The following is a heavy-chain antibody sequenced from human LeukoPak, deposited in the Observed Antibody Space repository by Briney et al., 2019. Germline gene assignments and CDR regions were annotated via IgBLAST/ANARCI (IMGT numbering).Heavy chain of an antibody. Sequence: ASVKVSCKASGYTFTSYGIGWVRQAPGQGLEWMGWISAYNGNTNYAQKLQGRVTMTTDTSTSTAYMELRSLRSDDTAVYYCARDLPTTVRYYYYYGMDVWGQGTTVTVSS. CDR1: GYTFTSYG. V-gene: IGHV1-18*01. D-gene: IGHD4-17*01. CDR3: ARDLPTTVRYYYYYGMDV. CDR2: ISAYNGNT. J-gene: IGHJ6*02.